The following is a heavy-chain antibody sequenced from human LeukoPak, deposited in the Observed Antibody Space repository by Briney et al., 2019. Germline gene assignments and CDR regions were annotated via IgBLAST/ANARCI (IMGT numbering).Heavy chain of an antibody. D-gene: IGHD3-9*01. CDR1: GFTFGSYG. CDR3: ARDYDILTALYGMDV. V-gene: IGHV3-33*01. Sequence: GGSLRLSCAASGFTFGSYGMHWVRQAPGKGLEWVAVIWYDGSNKYYADSVKGRFTISRDNSKNTLYLQMNSLRAEDTAVYYCARDYDILTALYGMDVWGQGTTVTVSS. CDR2: IWYDGSNK. J-gene: IGHJ6*02.